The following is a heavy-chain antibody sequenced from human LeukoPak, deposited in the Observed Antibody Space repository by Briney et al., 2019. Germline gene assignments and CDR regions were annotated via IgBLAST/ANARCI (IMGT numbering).Heavy chain of an antibody. D-gene: IGHD3-22*01. Sequence: GGSLRLSCAASGFTFSSYSMNWVRQAPGKGREWVSYIISSSSTIYYADSVKGRFTISRDNAKNSLYLQMNSLRAEDTAVYYCARDPNYYESSCYYYGAYWGQGTLVTVSS. CDR3: ARDPNYYESSCYYYGAY. CDR2: IISSSSTI. V-gene: IGHV3-48*04. J-gene: IGHJ4*02. CDR1: GFTFSSYS.